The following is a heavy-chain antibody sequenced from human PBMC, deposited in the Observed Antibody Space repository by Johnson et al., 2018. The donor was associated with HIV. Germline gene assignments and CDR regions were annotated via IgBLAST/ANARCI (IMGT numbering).Heavy chain of an antibody. CDR1: GFTFSNYW. CDR3: VRWVRAFGRDFDI. Sequence: VQLVESGGGLVQPGGSLRLSCAVSGFTFSNYWLSWVRQAPGKGLELVANIKEDGRERSYVDSVKGRFTISRDNAQNSLYLQMNSLTAEDTGVYYCVRWVRAFGRDFDIWGQGTKVTVSS. CDR2: IKEDGRER. D-gene: IGHD3-10*01. J-gene: IGHJ3*02. V-gene: IGHV3-7*01.